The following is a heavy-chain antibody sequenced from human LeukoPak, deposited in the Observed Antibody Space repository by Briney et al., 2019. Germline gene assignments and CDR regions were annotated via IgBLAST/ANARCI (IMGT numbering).Heavy chain of an antibody. CDR2: INHSGST. D-gene: IGHD1-14*01. J-gene: IGHJ5*02. CDR3: ARDTGGVFNWFDP. Sequence: PSETLSLTCAVYGGSFSGYYWSWIRQAPGKGLEWIGEINHSGSTNYNPSLKSRVTILVDTSKNQFSLKLSSVTAADTAVYYCARDTGGVFNWFDPWGQGTLVTVSS. V-gene: IGHV4-34*01. CDR1: GGSFSGYY.